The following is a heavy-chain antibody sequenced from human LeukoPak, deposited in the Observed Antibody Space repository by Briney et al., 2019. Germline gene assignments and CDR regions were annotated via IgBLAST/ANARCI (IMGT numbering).Heavy chain of an antibody. CDR3: AKDLELWFGELSGSAADNWFDP. Sequence: GGSLRLSCAASGFTFSNYAMHWVRQAPGKGLEWVSAISGSGGSTYYADSVKGRFTISRDNSKNTLYLQMNSLRAEDTAVYYCAKDLELWFGELSGSAADNWFDPWGQGTLVTVSS. J-gene: IGHJ5*02. CDR1: GFTFSNYA. D-gene: IGHD3-10*01. V-gene: IGHV3-23*01. CDR2: ISGSGGST.